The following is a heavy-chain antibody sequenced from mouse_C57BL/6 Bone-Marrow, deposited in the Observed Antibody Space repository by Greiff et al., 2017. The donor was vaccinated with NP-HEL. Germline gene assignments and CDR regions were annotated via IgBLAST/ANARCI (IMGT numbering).Heavy chain of an antibody. CDR2: IDPENGDT. D-gene: IGHD1-1*02. J-gene: IGHJ1*03. Sequence: KQSGAELVRPGASVKLSCTASGFNIKDDYMHWVKQRPEQGLEWIGWIDPENGDTEYASKFQGKATITADTSSNTAYLQLSSLTSEDTAVYYCTTWYYGYWYFDVWGTGTTVTGSS. V-gene: IGHV14-4*01. CDR1: GFNIKDDY. CDR3: TTWYYGYWYFDV.